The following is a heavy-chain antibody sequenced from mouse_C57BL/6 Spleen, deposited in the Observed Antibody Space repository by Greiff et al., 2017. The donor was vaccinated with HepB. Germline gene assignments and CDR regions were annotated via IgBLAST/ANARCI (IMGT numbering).Heavy chain of an antibody. Sequence: EVQLQQSGAELVKPGASVKLSCTASGFNIKDYYMHWVKQRTEQGLEWIGRIDPEDGETKYAPKFRGKATITADTSSNTAYLQLSSLTSEDTAVYYCARPYGSSYGYFDVWGTGTTVTVSS. CDR1: GFNIKDYY. J-gene: IGHJ1*03. CDR3: ARPYGSSYGYFDV. V-gene: IGHV14-2*01. CDR2: IDPEDGET. D-gene: IGHD1-1*01.